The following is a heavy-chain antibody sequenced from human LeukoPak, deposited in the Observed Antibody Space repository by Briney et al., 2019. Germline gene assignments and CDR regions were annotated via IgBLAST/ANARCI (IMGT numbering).Heavy chain of an antibody. V-gene: IGHV1-2*02. CDR2: INPNSGGT. CDR1: GYTFTGYY. D-gene: IGHD1-7*01. Sequence: ASVTVSFKASGYTFTGYYMHWVRQAPGQGLEWMGWINPNSGGTNYAQKFQGRVTMTRDTSISTAYMELSRLRSDDTAVYYCARELELRPYYGMDVWGQGTTVTVSS. J-gene: IGHJ6*02. CDR3: ARELELRPYYGMDV.